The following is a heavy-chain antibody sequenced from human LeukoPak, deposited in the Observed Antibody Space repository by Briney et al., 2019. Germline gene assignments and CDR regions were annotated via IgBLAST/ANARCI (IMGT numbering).Heavy chain of an antibody. D-gene: IGHD3-22*01. J-gene: IGHJ4*02. Sequence: PGSSVKVSCKASGGTFNTYDISWVRQAPGQGLEWMGGIIPISGTVNYAQKVQGRVTISTDESTSTAYMELSSLRSEDTAVYYCARAPLIYDTRGYSSGWFDYWGQGTLVTVSS. CDR1: GGTFNTYD. CDR3: ARAPLIYDTRGYSSGWFDY. CDR2: IIPISGTV. V-gene: IGHV1-69*05.